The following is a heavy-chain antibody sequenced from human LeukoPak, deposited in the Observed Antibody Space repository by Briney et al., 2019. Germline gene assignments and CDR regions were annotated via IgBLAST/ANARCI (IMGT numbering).Heavy chain of an antibody. V-gene: IGHV3-23*01. CDR2: ISGNGDNT. CDR3: AKLYYYDSSGLDY. Sequence: GGSLRLSCEASGFTLPKYGVSWVRQAPGKGLEWLSAISGNGDNTYYADSVKGRFTISRDNSKNTLYLRMSSLRAEDTAVYYCAKLYYYDSSGLDYWGQGTLVTVSS. D-gene: IGHD3-22*01. J-gene: IGHJ4*02. CDR1: GFTLPKYG.